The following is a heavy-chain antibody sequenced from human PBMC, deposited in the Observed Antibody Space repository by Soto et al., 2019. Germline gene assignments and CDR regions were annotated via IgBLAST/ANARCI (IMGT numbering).Heavy chain of an antibody. CDR3: ARDRRIAARPDAFDI. J-gene: IGHJ3*02. V-gene: IGHV3-7*01. D-gene: IGHD6-6*01. CDR1: GFTFSSYW. CDR2: IKQDGSEK. Sequence: GGSLRLSCAASGFTFSSYWMSWVRQAPGKGLEWVANIKQDGSEKYYVDSVKGRFTISIDNAKNSLYLQMNSLRAEDTAVYYCARDRRIAARPDAFDIWGQGTMVTVSS.